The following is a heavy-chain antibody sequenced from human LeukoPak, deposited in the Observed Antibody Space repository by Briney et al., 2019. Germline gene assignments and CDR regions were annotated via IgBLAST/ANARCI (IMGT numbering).Heavy chain of an antibody. CDR1: GGSISSDDYY. CDR2: ISYNGST. D-gene: IGHD2-15*01. J-gene: IGHJ6*02. V-gene: IGHV4-30-4*01. Sequence: PSEILSLTCTVSGGSISSDDYYWSWIRQPPGKGLEWIGCISYNGSTYYNPSLKSRVTISVDTSKNQFSLKLSSVTAADTAVYYCARVSAATLDYYGMDVWGQGTTVTVSS. CDR3: ARVSAATLDYYGMDV.